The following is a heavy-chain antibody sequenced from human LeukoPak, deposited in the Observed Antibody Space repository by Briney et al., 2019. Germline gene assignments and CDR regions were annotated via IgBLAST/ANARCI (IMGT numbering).Heavy chain of an antibody. CDR1: GFTFSSYS. D-gene: IGHD6-19*01. Sequence: GGSLRPSCAASGFTFSSYSMNWVRQAPGKGLEWVSSISSSSSYIYYADLVKGRFTISRDNAKNSLYLQMNSLRAEDTAVYYCARVFSSGWTVDYWGQGTLVTVSS. V-gene: IGHV3-21*01. CDR3: ARVFSSGWTVDY. CDR2: ISSSSSYI. J-gene: IGHJ4*02.